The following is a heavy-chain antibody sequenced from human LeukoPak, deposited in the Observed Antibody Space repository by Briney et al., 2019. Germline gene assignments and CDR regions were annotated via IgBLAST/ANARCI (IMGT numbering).Heavy chain of an antibody. J-gene: IGHJ4*02. Sequence: GESLKISCKGSGYSFTSYWIGWVRQMPGNGLEWMGIIYPGDSDTRYRPSFQGQVTISADKSISTAYLQWSSLKASDTAMYYCARRSVVTSFDYWGQGTLVTVSS. CDR2: IYPGDSDT. D-gene: IGHD2-21*02. CDR1: GYSFTSYW. CDR3: ARRSVVTSFDY. V-gene: IGHV5-51*01.